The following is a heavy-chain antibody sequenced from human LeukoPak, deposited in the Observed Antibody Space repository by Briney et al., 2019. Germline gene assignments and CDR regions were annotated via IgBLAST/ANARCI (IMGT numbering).Heavy chain of an antibody. J-gene: IGHJ4*02. CDR1: GFTFSNYA. D-gene: IGHD3-10*01. CDR3: ARAGYYYGSGSYDY. CDR2: ISNGGGAT. V-gene: IGHV3-23*01. Sequence: GGSLRLSCAASGFTFSNYAMSWVRQAPGKGLEWVSIISNGGGATYYADSVKGRFTVSRDNSKNTLYLQMNSLRAEDTAVYYCARAGYYYGSGSYDYWGQGTLVTVSP.